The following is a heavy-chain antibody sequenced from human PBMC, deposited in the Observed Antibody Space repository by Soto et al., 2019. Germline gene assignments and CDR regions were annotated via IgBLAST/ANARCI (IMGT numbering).Heavy chain of an antibody. J-gene: IGHJ2*01. Sequence: QVQLQESGPGLVKPSQTLSLTCTVSGGSISSGGYYWSWIRQHPGKGLEWIGYIYYSGSTYYNPSLKSRVTISVDTPNNQFSLKLSSVTAADTAVYYCARIPSEYSSSWYRTSWYFDLWGRGTLVTVSS. CDR1: GGSISSGGYY. V-gene: IGHV4-31*03. D-gene: IGHD6-13*01. CDR3: ARIPSEYSSSWYRTSWYFDL. CDR2: IYYSGST.